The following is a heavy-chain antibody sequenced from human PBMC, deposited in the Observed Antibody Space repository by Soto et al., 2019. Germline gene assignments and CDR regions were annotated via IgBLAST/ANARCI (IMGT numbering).Heavy chain of an antibody. CDR2: IYWDDDK. Sequence: QITLKESGPTLVKPTQTLTLTCTFSGFSLTTGGVGVGWIRQPPGKALEWLAFIYWDDDKRYRPSLKSRLTIPMDISTHPVVLRMTTMDPVDTATYSCAHRPSWFYHFDFWGQGTLVTVSS. CDR1: GFSLTTGGVG. CDR3: AHRPSWFYHFDF. D-gene: IGHD3-10*01. V-gene: IGHV2-5*02. J-gene: IGHJ4*02.